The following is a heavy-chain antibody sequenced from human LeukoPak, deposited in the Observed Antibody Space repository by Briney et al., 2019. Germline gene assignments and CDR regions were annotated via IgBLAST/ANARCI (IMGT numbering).Heavy chain of an antibody. J-gene: IGHJ5*02. Sequence: GGSLRLSCAASGFTFSSYEMNWVRQAPGKGLEWVSYISSSGNTIYYADSVKGRFTISRDNAKNSLYLQMNSLRAEDTAVYYCAREAFQNYYDSSGYYYAPRNWFDPWGQGTLVTVSS. CDR1: GFTFSSYE. CDR3: AREAFQNYYDSSGYYYAPRNWFDP. V-gene: IGHV3-48*03. D-gene: IGHD3-22*01. CDR2: ISSSGNTI.